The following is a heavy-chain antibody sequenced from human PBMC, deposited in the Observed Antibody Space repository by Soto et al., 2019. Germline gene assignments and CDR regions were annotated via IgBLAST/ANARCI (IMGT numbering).Heavy chain of an antibody. CDR3: ARETLSFGSALDV. V-gene: IGHV3-43*01. J-gene: IGHJ6*02. CDR1: GFSFDDYN. Sequence: GGSLRLSCAASGFSFDDYNIHWVRQAPGKGLEWVSLITWNGGNTYYADSVKGRFTISRDGTTESVSLQMTSLKREDTGLYYCARETLSFGSALDVWGQGTMVTVSS. CDR2: ITWNGGNT. D-gene: IGHD3-3*01.